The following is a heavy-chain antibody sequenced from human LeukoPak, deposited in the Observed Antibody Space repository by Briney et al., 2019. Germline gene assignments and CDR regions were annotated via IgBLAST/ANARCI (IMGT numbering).Heavy chain of an antibody. CDR3: ARSYGSDRYYFDY. CDR2: IYYSGST. D-gene: IGHD3-10*01. J-gene: IGHJ4*02. Sequence: PSETLSLTCTVSGGSISSYYWSWIRQPPGEGLEWLGYIYYSGSTNYNPSLKSRVTISVDTSKNQFSLKLSSVTAADTAVYYCARSYGSDRYYFDYWGQGTLVIVSS. V-gene: IGHV4-59*01. CDR1: GGSISSYY.